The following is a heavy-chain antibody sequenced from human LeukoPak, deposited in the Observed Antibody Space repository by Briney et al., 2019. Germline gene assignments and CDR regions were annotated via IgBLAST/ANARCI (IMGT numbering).Heavy chain of an antibody. Sequence: SETLSLTCTVSGYSISSGYYWGWIRQPPGKGLEWIGSIYHSGSTYYNPSLKSRVTISVDTSKNQFSLKLSSVTAADTAVYYCARDLYGQRVWDYWGQGTLVTVSS. J-gene: IGHJ4*02. CDR3: ARDLYGQRVWDY. V-gene: IGHV4-38-2*02. D-gene: IGHD2-8*01. CDR1: GYSISSGYY. CDR2: IYHSGST.